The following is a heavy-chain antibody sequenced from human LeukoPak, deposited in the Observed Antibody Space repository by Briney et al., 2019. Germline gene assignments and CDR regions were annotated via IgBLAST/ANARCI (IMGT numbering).Heavy chain of an antibody. J-gene: IGHJ3*02. CDR3: ARDLGSITMVRMGAFDI. V-gene: IGHV4-30-4*08. CDR1: GGSISSGDYY. D-gene: IGHD3-10*01. CDR2: IYYSGST. Sequence: PSETLSLTCTVSGGSISSGDYYWSWIRQPPGKGLEWIGYIYYSGSTYYNPSLKSRATISVDTSKNQFSLKLSSVTAADTAVYYCARDLGSITMVRMGAFDIWGQGTMVTVSS.